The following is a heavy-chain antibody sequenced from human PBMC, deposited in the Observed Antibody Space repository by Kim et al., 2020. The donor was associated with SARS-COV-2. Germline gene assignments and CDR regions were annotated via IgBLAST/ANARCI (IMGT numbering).Heavy chain of an antibody. V-gene: IGHV3-23*01. D-gene: IGHD3-10*01. J-gene: IGHJ6*02. CDR2: ISHDARSP. CDR1: GFSFSSCA. CDR3: AKDIWDYSGMDV. Sequence: GGSLRLSCAASGFSFSSCAMTWVRQAPGKGLEWVSSISHDARSPHYADSVRGRFTISRDDSKNTLYLQLDSLRGDDTALYYCAKDIWDYSGMDVWGQGTTVTVSS.